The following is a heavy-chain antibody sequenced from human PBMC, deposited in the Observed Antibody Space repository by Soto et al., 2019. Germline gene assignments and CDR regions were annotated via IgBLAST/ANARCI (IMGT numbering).Heavy chain of an antibody. V-gene: IGHV1-69*01. Sequence: QVQLVQSGAEVKKPGSSVKVSCKASVCTFSSYAISWVRQAPGQGLEWMGGIIPIFGTANYAQKFQGRVTITADESTSTAYMELSSLRSEDTAVYYCASGVKTGTTGISGMDVWGQGTTVTVSS. J-gene: IGHJ6*02. D-gene: IGHD1-7*01. CDR1: VCTFSSYA. CDR2: IIPIFGTA. CDR3: ASGVKTGTTGISGMDV.